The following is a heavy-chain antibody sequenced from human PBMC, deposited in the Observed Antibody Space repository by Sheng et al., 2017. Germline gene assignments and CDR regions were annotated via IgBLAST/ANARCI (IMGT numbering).Heavy chain of an antibody. Sequence: QVQLQESGPGLVKPSETLSLTCAVSGYSISSGYYWGWIRQPPGKGLEWIGSIYHSGSTYYNPSLKSRVTISVDTSKNQFSLKLSSVTAADTAVYYCARIAGIAVAGVSDYWGQGTLVTVSS. CDR2: IYHSGST. V-gene: IGHV4-38-2*01. D-gene: IGHD6-19*01. CDR3: ARIAGIAVAGVSDY. J-gene: IGHJ4*02. CDR1: GYSISSGYY.